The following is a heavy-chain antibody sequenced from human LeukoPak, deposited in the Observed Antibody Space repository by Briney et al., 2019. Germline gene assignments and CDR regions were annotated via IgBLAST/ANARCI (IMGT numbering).Heavy chain of an antibody. D-gene: IGHD4-23*01. J-gene: IGHJ6*02. CDR1: GYTFTGYY. CDR2: INPNSGGT. V-gene: IGHV1-2*02. CDR3: ARSMTTVAFYYYYGMDV. Sequence: ASVKVSCKASGYTFTGYYMHWVRQAPGQGLEWMGWINPNSGGTNHAQKFQGRVTMTRDTSISTAYMELSRLRSDDTAVYYCARSMTTVAFYYYYGMDVWGQGTTVTVSS.